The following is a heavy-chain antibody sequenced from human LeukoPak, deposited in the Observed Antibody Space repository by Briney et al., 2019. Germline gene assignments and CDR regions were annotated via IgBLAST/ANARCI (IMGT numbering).Heavy chain of an antibody. CDR1: GGSISSHY. V-gene: IGHV4-59*11. CDR2: IYYSGST. J-gene: IGHJ4*02. Sequence: SETLSLTCTVSGGSISSHYWSWIRQPPGKGLEWIGYIYYSGSTKFNPSLKSRVTISVDTSKIQFSLKLSSVTAADTAVYYCARGGGVTYYDSTGYLWYFDYWGQGTLVTVSS. D-gene: IGHD3-22*01. CDR3: ARGGGVTYYDSTGYLWYFDY.